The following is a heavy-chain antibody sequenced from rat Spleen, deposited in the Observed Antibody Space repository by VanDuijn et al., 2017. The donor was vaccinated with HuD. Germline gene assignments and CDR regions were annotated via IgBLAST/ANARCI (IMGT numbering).Heavy chain of an antibody. J-gene: IGHJ1*01. D-gene: IGHD1-6*01. CDR2: ITITGGNT. V-gene: IGHV5-31*01. Sequence: EVQLVESGGGLVQPGRSLKLSCVASGFTFNNYWMTWIRQAPGKGLEWIASITITGGNTYYPDSVKGRFTISRDNAKSTLYMQMNSLRSEETATYYCSRMYTTDYYWYFDFWGPGTMVTVSS. CDR3: SRMYTTDYYWYFDF. CDR1: GFTFNNYW.